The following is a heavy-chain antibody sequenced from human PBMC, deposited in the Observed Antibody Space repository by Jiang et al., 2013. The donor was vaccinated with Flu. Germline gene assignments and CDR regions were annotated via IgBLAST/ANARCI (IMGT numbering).Heavy chain of an antibody. V-gene: IGHV4-30-4*08. CDR1: GGSISSGDYY. D-gene: IGHD3-10*01. Sequence: GSGLVKPSQTLSLTCTVSGGSISSGDYYWSWIRQPPGKGLEWIGYIYYSGSTYYNPSLKSRVTISVDTSKNQFSLKLSSVTAADTAVYYCARARHSGSYYSFSPWFDPWGQGTLVTVSS. J-gene: IGHJ5*02. CDR3: ARARHSGSYYSFSPWFDP. CDR2: IYYSGST.